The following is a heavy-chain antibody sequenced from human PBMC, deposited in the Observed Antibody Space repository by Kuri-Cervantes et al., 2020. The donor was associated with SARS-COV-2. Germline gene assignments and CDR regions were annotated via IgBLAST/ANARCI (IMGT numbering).Heavy chain of an antibody. CDR2: ISGSGGST. Sequence: GESLKISCAASGFTFSSYAMSWVRKAPVKGLEWDSAISGSGGSTYYADSVKGRFTFSRANSKNTLYLQMNSLRAEDTAVYSCAKGELLWFGEQQSGGMDVWGQGTTVTVSS. D-gene: IGHD3-10*01. V-gene: IGHV3-23*01. CDR1: GFTFSSYA. J-gene: IGHJ6*02. CDR3: AKGELLWFGEQQSGGMDV.